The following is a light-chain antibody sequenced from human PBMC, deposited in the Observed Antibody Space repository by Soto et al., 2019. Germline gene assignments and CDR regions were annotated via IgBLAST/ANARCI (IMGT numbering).Light chain of an antibody. CDR1: SSDVGGYNY. Sequence: QSVLTQPASGSGSPGQSITLSCTGTSSDVGGYNYVSWYQQHPGKAPKLMIYDVSNRPSGISNRFSGSKSGNTASLTISGLQAEDEADYYCSSYTGSSTYVFGTGTKVTVL. CDR3: SSYTGSSTYV. CDR2: DVS. V-gene: IGLV2-14*01. J-gene: IGLJ1*01.